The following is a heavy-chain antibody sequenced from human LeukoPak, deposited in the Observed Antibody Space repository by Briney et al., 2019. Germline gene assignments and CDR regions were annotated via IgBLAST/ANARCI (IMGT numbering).Heavy chain of an antibody. CDR2: IKQDGSEQ. V-gene: IGHV3-7*01. CDR1: GFTFSSSW. Sequence: PGGSLRLSCAASGFTFSSSWMTWVRQAPGKGLEWVANIKQDGSEQYYVDSVKGRFTISRDNSKNSLFLQMDSLRAEDTAMYYCAREIQVRGQWLYWGQGTLVTVSP. D-gene: IGHD6-19*01. J-gene: IGHJ4*02. CDR3: AREIQVRGQWLY.